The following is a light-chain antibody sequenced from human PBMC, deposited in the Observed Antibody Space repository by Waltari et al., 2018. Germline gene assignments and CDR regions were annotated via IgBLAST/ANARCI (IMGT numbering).Light chain of an antibody. CDR2: WAS. J-gene: IGKJ1*01. CDR1: QSVLYTSNNKNY. Sequence: DIVMTQSPDSLAGSLGERATINCKSSQSVLYTSNNKNYLAWYQQKPGQPPKLLFYWASTRESGVPDRFSGSGSGTDFTLTISGLQAEDVAVYYCQQYYSPPWTFGQGTQVEIK. CDR3: QQYYSPPWT. V-gene: IGKV4-1*01.